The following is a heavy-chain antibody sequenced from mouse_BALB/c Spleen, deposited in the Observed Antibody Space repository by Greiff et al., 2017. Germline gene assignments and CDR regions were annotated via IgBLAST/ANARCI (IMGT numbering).Heavy chain of an antibody. CDR3: ARRGYGYYFDY. Sequence: EVKLMESGGGLVQPGGSLKLSCAASGFTFSSYTMSWVRQTPEKRLEWVAYISNGGGSTYYPDTVKGRFTISRDNAKNTLYLQMSSLKSEDTAMYYCARRGYGYYFDYWGQGTTLTVSS. CDR1: GFTFSSYT. J-gene: IGHJ2*01. CDR2: ISNGGGST. V-gene: IGHV5-12-2*01. D-gene: IGHD1-1*01.